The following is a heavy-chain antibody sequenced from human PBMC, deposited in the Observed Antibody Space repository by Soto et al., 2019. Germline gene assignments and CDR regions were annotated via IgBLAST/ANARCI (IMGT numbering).Heavy chain of an antibody. CDR2: ISSSGSTI. Sequence: VQLVESGGGLVKPGGSLRLSCAASGFTFSDYYMSWIRQAPGKGLEWVSYISSSGSTIYYADSVKGRFTISRDNAKNSLYLQMNSLRAEDTAVYYCARARGAGRQLPSSYYYYGMDVWGQGTTVTVSS. J-gene: IGHJ6*02. CDR3: ARARGAGRQLPSSYYYYGMDV. V-gene: IGHV3-11*01. D-gene: IGHD2-2*01. CDR1: GFTFSDYY.